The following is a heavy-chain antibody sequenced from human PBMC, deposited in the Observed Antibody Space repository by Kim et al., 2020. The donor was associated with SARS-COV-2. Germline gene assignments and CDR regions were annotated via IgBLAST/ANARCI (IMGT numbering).Heavy chain of an antibody. CDR3: ARQGYFDWLFHADYYYYYMDV. J-gene: IGHJ6*03. Sequence: ASVKVSCKASGYTFTSYAMHWVRQAPGQRLEWMGWINAGNGNTKYSQKFQGIVTITRDTSASTAYMELSSLRSEDTAVYYCARQGYFDWLFHADYYYYYMDVWGKGTTVTVSS. D-gene: IGHD3-9*01. CDR1: GYTFTSYA. V-gene: IGHV1-3*01. CDR2: INAGNGNT.